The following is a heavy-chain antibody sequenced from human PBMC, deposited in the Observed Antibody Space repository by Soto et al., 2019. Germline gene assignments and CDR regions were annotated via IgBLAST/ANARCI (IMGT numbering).Heavy chain of an antibody. CDR3: ARQLLLPFYYALDV. CDR1: RGPITGYY. Sequence: AGTLTLTCDVTRGPITGYYWSCFRQSPGEGLDYIGYIYYRGSTNYNSSFESRVIMSVDTSRNQFSLKMNSVTAADSAVYYCARQLLLPFYYALDVWGQGTTVT. J-gene: IGHJ6*02. D-gene: IGHD2-15*01. V-gene: IGHV4-59*01. CDR2: IYYRGST.